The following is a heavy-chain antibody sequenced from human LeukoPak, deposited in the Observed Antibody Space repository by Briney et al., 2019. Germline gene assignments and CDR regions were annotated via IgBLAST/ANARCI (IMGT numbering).Heavy chain of an antibody. J-gene: IGHJ1*01. CDR1: GYTFTSYA. CDR2: INAGIGNT. V-gene: IGHV1-3*03. D-gene: IGHD6-13*01. CDR3: ARGERRQLVGSSEKYFQH. Sequence: ASVKVSCKASGYTFTSYAMHWVRQAPGQRLEWMGWINAGIGNTKYSQEFQGRVTITRDTSASTAYMELSSLRSEDMAVYYCARGERRQLVGSSEKYFQHWGQGTLVTVPS.